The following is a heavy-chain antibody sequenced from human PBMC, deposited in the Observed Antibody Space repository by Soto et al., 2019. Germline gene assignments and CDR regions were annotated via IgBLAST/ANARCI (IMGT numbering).Heavy chain of an antibody. CDR1: GGTFSSYA. CDR3: ARGTREHYYDSSGYLGPGY. Sequence: SVKVSCKASGGTFSSYAISWVRQAPGQGLEWMGGIIPIFGTANYAQKFQGRVTITADESTSTAYMEPSSLRSEDTAVYYCARGTREHYYDSSGYLGPGYWGQGTLVTVSS. J-gene: IGHJ4*02. CDR2: IIPIFGTA. D-gene: IGHD3-22*01. V-gene: IGHV1-69*13.